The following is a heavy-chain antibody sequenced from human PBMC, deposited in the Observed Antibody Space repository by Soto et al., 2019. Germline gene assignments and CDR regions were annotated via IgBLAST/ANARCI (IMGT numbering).Heavy chain of an antibody. D-gene: IGHD3-22*01. CDR2: IYYSGST. CDR1: GGSISSSSYY. CDR3: ARHYYDSSGYYSYYCDY. V-gene: IGHV4-39*01. J-gene: IGHJ4*02. Sequence: SETLSLTCTVSGGSISSSSYYWGWIRQPPGKGLEWIGSIYYSGSTYYNPSLKSRVTISVDTSKNQFSLKLSSVTAADTAVYYCARHYYDSSGYYSYYCDYWGQGTLVTVSS.